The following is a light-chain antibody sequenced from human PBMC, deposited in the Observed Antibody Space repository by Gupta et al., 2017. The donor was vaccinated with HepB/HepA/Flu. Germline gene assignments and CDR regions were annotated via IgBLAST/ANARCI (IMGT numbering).Light chain of an antibody. V-gene: IGLV1-44*01. CDR1: SSNIEAKT. Sequence: QSLLTQPPSESGTAGQRVIISCFGRSSNIEAKTVSWYKHFPGAAPKLLIFNDDERPSGVPERISASKSGTSASLTITVLQAEEEGVDYCASQDDSRSRLVFGGGTKLTVL. CDR2: NDD. CDR3: ASQDDSRSRLV. J-gene: IGLJ3*02.